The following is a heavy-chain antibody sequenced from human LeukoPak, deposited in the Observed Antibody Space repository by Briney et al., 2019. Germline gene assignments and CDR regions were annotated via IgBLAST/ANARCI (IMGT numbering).Heavy chain of an antibody. Sequence: SETLSLTCAVYGGSFSGYYWSWIRQPPGKGLEWIGEINHSGSTNYNPSLKSRVTISVDTSKNQFSLKLSSVTAADTAVYYCARGPGYSSSWVLDPWGQGTLVTVSS. D-gene: IGHD6-13*01. CDR2: INHSGST. CDR3: ARGPGYSSSWVLDP. CDR1: GGSFSGYY. V-gene: IGHV4-34*01. J-gene: IGHJ5*02.